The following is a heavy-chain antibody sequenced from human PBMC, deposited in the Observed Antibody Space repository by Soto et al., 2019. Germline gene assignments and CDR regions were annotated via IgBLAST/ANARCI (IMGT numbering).Heavy chain of an antibody. Sequence: QITLKESGPTLVKPTQTLTLTCTYSGFSLRTTGVGVGWIRQPPGKALEWLGIIYWDANKGYSPSLKSRLTFTNDISKSQVVLTMTNMDPVDTATYYCAHTWGLPFDYWGQGTLVIVSS. CDR2: IYWDANK. J-gene: IGHJ4*02. CDR1: GFSLRTTGVG. CDR3: AHTWGLPFDY. V-gene: IGHV2-5*02. D-gene: IGHD3-16*01.